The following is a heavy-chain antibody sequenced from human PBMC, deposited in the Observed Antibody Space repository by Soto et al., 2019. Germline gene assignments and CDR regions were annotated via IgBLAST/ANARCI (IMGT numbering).Heavy chain of an antibody. D-gene: IGHD6-13*01. J-gene: IGHJ5*02. CDR3: ASSWYGLGWFDP. CDR2: IYYSGST. V-gene: IGHV4-39*01. Sequence: PSETLSLTCTVSVGSISSSSYYWGWIRQPPGKGLEWIGSIYYSGSTYYNPSLKSRVTISVDTSKNQFSLKLSSVTAADTAVYYCASSWYGLGWFDPWGQGTLVTVSS. CDR1: VGSISSSSYY.